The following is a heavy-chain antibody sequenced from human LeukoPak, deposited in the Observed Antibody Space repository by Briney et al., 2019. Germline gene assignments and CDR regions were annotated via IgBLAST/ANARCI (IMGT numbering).Heavy chain of an antibody. CDR2: ISSSGSTI. D-gene: IGHD4-23*01. J-gene: IGHJ6*03. Sequence: GGSLRLSCAASGFTFSDYYMSWIRQAPGKGLEWVSYISSSGSTIYYADSVKGRFTISRDNAKNSLYLQMNSLRAEDTAVYYCARDITPYYYYYMDVWGKGTTVTVSS. V-gene: IGHV3-11*01. CDR3: ARDITPYYYYYMDV. CDR1: GFTFSDYY.